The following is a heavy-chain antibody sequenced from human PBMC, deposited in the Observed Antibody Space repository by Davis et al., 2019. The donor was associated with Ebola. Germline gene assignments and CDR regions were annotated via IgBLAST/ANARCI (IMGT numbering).Heavy chain of an antibody. Sequence: MPSETLSLTCTVSGGSISSSSYYWGWIRQPPGKGLEWIGSIYYSGSIYYNPSLKSRVTISVDTSKNQFSLKLSSVTAADTAVYYCARRNYGSGAQRDYWGQGTLVTVSS. CDR1: GGSISSSSYY. CDR2: IYYSGSI. J-gene: IGHJ4*02. V-gene: IGHV4-39*01. CDR3: ARRNYGSGAQRDY. D-gene: IGHD3-10*01.